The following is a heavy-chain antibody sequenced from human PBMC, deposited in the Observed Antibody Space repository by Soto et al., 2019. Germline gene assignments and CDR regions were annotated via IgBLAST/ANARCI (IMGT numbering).Heavy chain of an antibody. Sequence: QVQLVESGGGVVQPGRSLRLSCAASGFTLSGNDMHWVRQAPGKGPEWVAVMSYDGSHQYYADPVKGRFTISRDTSKSTLYLQMNSLRTEDTAVYYCAKGGWYTSSSPSDCWGQGTLVTVSS. CDR1: GFTLSGND. CDR2: MSYDGSHQ. CDR3: AKGGWYTSSSPSDC. J-gene: IGHJ4*02. V-gene: IGHV3-30*18. D-gene: IGHD6-6*01.